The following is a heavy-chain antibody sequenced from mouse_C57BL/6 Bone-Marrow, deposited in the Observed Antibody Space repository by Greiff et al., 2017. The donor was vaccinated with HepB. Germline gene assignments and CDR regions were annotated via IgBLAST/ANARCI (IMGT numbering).Heavy chain of an antibody. CDR1: GFTFSSYA. CDR2: ISSGGDYI. Sequence: EVKLVESGEGLVKPGGSLKLSCAASGFTFSSYAMSWVRQTPEKRLEWVAYISSGGDYIYYADTVKGRFTISSDKARNTLYLQMSSLKSEDTAMYYCTRDQLNYGSRDWYFDVWGTGTTVTVSS. V-gene: IGHV5-9-1*02. CDR3: TRDQLNYGSRDWYFDV. D-gene: IGHD1-1*01. J-gene: IGHJ1*03.